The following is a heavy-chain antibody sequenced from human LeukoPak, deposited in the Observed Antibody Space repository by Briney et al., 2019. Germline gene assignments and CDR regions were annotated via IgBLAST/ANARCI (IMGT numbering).Heavy chain of an antibody. Sequence: GGSLRLSCAASGFTFSSYSMNWVRQAPGKGLEWVSYISSNSSTIYYADSVKGRFTISRDNAKNSLYLQMNSLRAEDTAVYYCARQPGYYDSSGYGIIDYWGQGTLVTVSS. CDR1: GFTFSSYS. D-gene: IGHD3-22*01. CDR3: ARQPGYYDSSGYGIIDY. V-gene: IGHV3-48*04. J-gene: IGHJ4*02. CDR2: ISSNSSTI.